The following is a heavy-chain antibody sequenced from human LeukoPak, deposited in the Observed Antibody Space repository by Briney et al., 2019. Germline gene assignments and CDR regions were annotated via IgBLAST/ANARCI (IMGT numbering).Heavy chain of an antibody. CDR1: GYTFTAHY. Sequence: ASVKVSCKASGYTFTAHYMHWVRQAPGQGLEWMGRINPSSGDTEYGQRFQGRVTLTRDTSSSTANMELRRLRSDDTAVYYCARDPGYSYTFDIWGQGTVVIVSS. CDR3: ARDPGYSYTFDI. D-gene: IGHD3-16*01. CDR2: INPSSGDT. V-gene: IGHV1-2*06. J-gene: IGHJ3*02.